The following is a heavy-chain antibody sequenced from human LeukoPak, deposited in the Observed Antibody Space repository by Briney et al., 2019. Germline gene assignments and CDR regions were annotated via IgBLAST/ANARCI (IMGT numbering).Heavy chain of an antibody. Sequence: GRSLRLSCAASGFTFSDYGMHWVRQAPGKGLEWVAVISYDGSNKYYADSVKGRFTISRDNSKNTLYLQMNSLRAEDTAVYYCAKVSTVVTPDDYWGQGTLVTVSS. V-gene: IGHV3-30*18. CDR2: ISYDGSNK. J-gene: IGHJ4*02. CDR3: AKVSTVVTPDDY. CDR1: GFTFSDYG. D-gene: IGHD4-23*01.